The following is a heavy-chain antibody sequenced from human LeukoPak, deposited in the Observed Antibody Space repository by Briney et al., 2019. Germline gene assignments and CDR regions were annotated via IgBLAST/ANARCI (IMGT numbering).Heavy chain of an antibody. J-gene: IGHJ4*02. CDR1: GYTFSSNA. Sequence: ASVKVSCKASGYTFSSNAINWVRQAPGQGLEWMGWIDTNTGNPTYAQGFTGQFVFSLDTSVSTAYLQISSLKAEDTAEYFCARGYDSNGYFSDWGQGTLVTVSS. CDR3: ARGYDSNGYFSD. CDR2: IDTNTGNP. V-gene: IGHV7-4-1*02. D-gene: IGHD3-22*01.